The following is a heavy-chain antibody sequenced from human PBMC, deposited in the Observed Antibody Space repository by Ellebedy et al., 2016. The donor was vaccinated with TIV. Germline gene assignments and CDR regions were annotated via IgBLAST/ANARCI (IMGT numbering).Heavy chain of an antibody. CDR1: RALFNTYA. CDR3: ASQTANSGYDWYYYYYGMDV. V-gene: IGHV3-7*01. J-gene: IGHJ6*02. CDR2: IKQDGSEK. Sequence: GESLKISCAASRALFNTYALSWVRQAPGKGLEWVANIKQDGSEKYYVDSVKGRFTISRDNAKNSLYLQMNSLRAEDTAVYYCASQTANSGYDWYYYYYGMDVWGQGTTVTVSS. D-gene: IGHD5-12*01.